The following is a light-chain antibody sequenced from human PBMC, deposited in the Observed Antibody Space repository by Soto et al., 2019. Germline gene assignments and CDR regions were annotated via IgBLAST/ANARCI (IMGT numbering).Light chain of an antibody. CDR3: LQDYNYPRT. CDR2: AAS. J-gene: IGKJ1*01. Sequence: AIQMTQSPSSLSASVGDRVTITCRASQGIRNDLGWYQDKPGKAPKLLIYAASSLQAGVPSRFSGSGSGTDFTLTITSLQPEDFANYYCLQDYNYPRTFGQGTKVEIE. CDR1: QGIRND. V-gene: IGKV1-6*01.